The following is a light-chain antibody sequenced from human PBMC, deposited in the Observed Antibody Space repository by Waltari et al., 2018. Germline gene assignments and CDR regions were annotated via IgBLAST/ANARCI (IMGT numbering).Light chain of an antibody. J-gene: IGKJ3*01. V-gene: IGKV3-20*01. CDR3: QQYGSSPLVT. CDR2: GAS. Sequence: EIVLTQSPGTLSLSPGERATPSCRSSETISSSYLAWYQQKPGLAPRLLVYGASSRAAGIPDRFSGSGSGTDFTLTISRVEPEDFAVYYCQQYGSSPLVTFGPGTKVDIK. CDR1: ETISSSY.